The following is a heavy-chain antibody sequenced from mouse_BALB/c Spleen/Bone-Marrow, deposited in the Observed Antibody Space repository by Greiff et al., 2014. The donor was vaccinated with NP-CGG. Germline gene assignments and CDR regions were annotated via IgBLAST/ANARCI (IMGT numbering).Heavy chain of an antibody. V-gene: IGHV1S130*01. J-gene: IGHJ2*01. CDR2: IHPNSGNT. CDR3: ARHHRYAYYFDY. CDR1: GYTFTNSW. D-gene: IGHD2-14*01. Sequence: QVQLQQSGSVLVRPGASVKLSRKASGYTFTNSWLHWAHQRPGQGLEWIGEIHPNSGNTNYNEKFKDKATLTVDTSSSTAYVDLSSLTSEDSAVYYCARHHRYAYYFDYWGQGTTLTVSS.